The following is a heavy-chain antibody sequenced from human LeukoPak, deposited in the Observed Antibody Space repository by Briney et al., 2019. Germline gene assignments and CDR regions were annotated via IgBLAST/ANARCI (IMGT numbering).Heavy chain of an antibody. Sequence: PGRSLRLSCAASGFTFSSYGMHWVRQAPGKGLEWVAVISYDGSNKYYADSVKGRFTISRDNSKNTLYLQMNSLRAEDTAVYYCAKDYSSGLDAFDIWGQGTMDTVSS. J-gene: IGHJ3*02. CDR1: GFTFSSYG. V-gene: IGHV3-30*18. D-gene: IGHD6-19*01. CDR3: AKDYSSGLDAFDI. CDR2: ISYDGSNK.